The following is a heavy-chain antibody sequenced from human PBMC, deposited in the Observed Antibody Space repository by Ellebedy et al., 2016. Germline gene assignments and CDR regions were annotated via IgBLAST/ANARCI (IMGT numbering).Heavy chain of an antibody. J-gene: IGHJ4*02. D-gene: IGHD6-19*01. CDR1: GGSISSSSYY. CDR3: ARHFEQWLVSLFDY. V-gene: IGHV4-39*01. Sequence: SETLSLTCTVSGGSISSSSYYWGWIRQPPGTGLEWIGSIYYSGSTYYNPSLKSRVTISVDTSKNQFSLKLSSVTAADTAVYYCARHFEQWLVSLFDYWGQGTLVTVSS. CDR2: IYYSGST.